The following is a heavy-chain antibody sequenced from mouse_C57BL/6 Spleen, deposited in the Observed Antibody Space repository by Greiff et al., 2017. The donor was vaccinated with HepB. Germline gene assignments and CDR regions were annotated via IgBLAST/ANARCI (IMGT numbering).Heavy chain of an antibody. CDR2: IYPGGGYT. D-gene: IGHD1-1*01. Sequence: QVQLQESGAELVRPGTSVKMSCKASGYTFTNYWIGWAKQRPGHGLEWIGDIYPGGGYTNYNEKFKGKATLTADKSSSTAYMQFSSLTSEDSAIYYCARSYYYGSSPHYYAMDYWGQGTSVTVSS. J-gene: IGHJ4*01. CDR3: ARSYYYGSSPHYYAMDY. CDR1: GYTFTNYW. V-gene: IGHV1-63*01.